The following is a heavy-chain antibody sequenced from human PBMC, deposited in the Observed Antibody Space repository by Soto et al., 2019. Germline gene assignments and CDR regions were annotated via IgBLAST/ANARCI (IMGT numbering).Heavy chain of an antibody. J-gene: IGHJ2*01. CDR3: ARATYCGGDCYTPYWYFDL. CDR1: GGTFSSYA. CDR2: IIPIFGTA. D-gene: IGHD2-21*02. Sequence: QVQLVQSGAEVKKPGSSVKVSCKASGGTFSSYAISWVRQAPGQGLEWMGGIIPIFGTANYAQKFQGRVTITADESTSTAYMELSSLRSEDTAVYYCARATYCGGDCYTPYWYFDLWGRGTLVTVSS. V-gene: IGHV1-69*01.